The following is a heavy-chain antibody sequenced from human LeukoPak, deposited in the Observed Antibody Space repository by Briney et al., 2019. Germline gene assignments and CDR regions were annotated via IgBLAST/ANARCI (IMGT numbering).Heavy chain of an antibody. D-gene: IGHD2-15*01. CDR1: GGSFSGYY. Sequence: SETLSLTCAVYGGSFSGYYWSWIRQPPGKGLEWIGEINHSGSTNYNPSLKSRVTISVDTSKNQFSLKLSSVTAADTAVYYCARDPRYCSGGSCYEPLDYWGQGTLVTVSS. V-gene: IGHV4-34*01. CDR2: INHSGST. CDR3: ARDPRYCSGGSCYEPLDY. J-gene: IGHJ4*02.